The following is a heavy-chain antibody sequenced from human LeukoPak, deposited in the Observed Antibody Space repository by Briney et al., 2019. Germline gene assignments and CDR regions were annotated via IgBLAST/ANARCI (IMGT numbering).Heavy chain of an antibody. CDR1: GYTFASYY. D-gene: IGHD3-3*01. J-gene: IGHJ3*02. CDR3: ARPYYDFWSGYSLDAFDI. Sequence: ASVKVSCKASGYTFASYYMHWVRQAPGQGLEWMGIINPSGGSTSYAQKFQGRVTMTRDTSTSTVYMELSSLRSEDTAVYYCARPYYDFWSGYSLDAFDIWGQGTMVTVSS. V-gene: IGHV1-46*01. CDR2: INPSGGST.